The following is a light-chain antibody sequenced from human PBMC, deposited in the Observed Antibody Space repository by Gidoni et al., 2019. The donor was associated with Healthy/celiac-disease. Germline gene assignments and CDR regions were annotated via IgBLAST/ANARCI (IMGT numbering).Light chain of an antibody. CDR3: QQYYSYSRT. CDR2: KAS. CDR1: QSISSW. J-gene: IGKJ1*01. Sequence: NQMTQAPSTLSASVGDRVTITCRASQSISSWLAWYQQKPGKAPKILIYKASSLESGVPSRFSGSGSGTEFTLTISSLQPDDFAAYYCQQYYSYSRTFGQGTKVEIK. V-gene: IGKV1-5*03.